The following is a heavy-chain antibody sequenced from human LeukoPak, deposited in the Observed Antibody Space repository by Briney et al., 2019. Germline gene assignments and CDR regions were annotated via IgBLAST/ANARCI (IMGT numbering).Heavy chain of an antibody. CDR2: IYYSGST. Sequence: SEILSLTCSVSGGSISNSSYYWGWIRRPPGKGLEWIGTIYYSGSTYHNPSLKSRVIISVDTSKNQSSLKLSSVTAADTAVYYCARQRSKYYYENYWGQGTLVTVSS. D-gene: IGHD3-22*01. CDR1: GGSISNSSYY. CDR3: ARQRSKYYYENY. V-gene: IGHV4-39*01. J-gene: IGHJ4*02.